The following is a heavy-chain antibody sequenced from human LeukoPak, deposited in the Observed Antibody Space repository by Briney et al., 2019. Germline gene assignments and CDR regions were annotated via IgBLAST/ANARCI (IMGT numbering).Heavy chain of an antibody. CDR3: ARNPGVTAGRGHYYYMDV. D-gene: IGHD2-2*01. Sequence: GGSLRLSCAASGFTFSSYETNWVRQAPGKGLEWVSYISSSGSTIYYADSVKGRFTISRDNAKNSLYLQMNSLRAEDTAVYYCARNPGVTAGRGHYYYMDVWGKGTTVTVSS. J-gene: IGHJ6*03. CDR1: GFTFSSYE. CDR2: ISSSGSTI. V-gene: IGHV3-48*03.